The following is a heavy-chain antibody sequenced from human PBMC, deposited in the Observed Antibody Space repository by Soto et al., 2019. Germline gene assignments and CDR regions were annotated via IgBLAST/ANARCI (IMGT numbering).Heavy chain of an antibody. D-gene: IGHD2-8*01. J-gene: IGHJ6*03. V-gene: IGHV3-33*01. CDR2: IWYDGSNK. CDR3: ARSYDIVLMVYENYMDV. CDR1: GFTFSSYG. Sequence: GGSLRLSCAASGFTFSSYGMHWVRQAPGKGLEWVAVIWYDGSNKYYADSVKGRFTISRDNSKNTLYLQMNSLRAEDTAVYYCARSYDIVLMVYENYMDVWGKGTTVTVSS.